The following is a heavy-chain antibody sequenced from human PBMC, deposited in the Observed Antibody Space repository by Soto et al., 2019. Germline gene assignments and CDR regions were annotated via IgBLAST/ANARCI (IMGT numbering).Heavy chain of an antibody. CDR2: IYYSGST. D-gene: IGHD3-22*01. Sequence: PSETLSLTCTVSGGSISSSSYYWGWIRQPPGKGLEWIGSIYYSGSTYYNPSLKSRVTISVDTSNNQFSLKLSSVTAADTAVYFCARGFRGYYYYFDYWGQGTLVTVSS. CDR3: ARGFRGYYYYFDY. J-gene: IGHJ4*02. CDR1: GGSISSSSYY. V-gene: IGHV4-39*07.